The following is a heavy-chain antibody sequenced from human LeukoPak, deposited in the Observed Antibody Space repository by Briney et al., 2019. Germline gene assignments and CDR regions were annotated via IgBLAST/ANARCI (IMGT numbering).Heavy chain of an antibody. D-gene: IGHD6-13*01. Sequence: ASVKVSCKASGYTFTSYGISWVRQAPGQGLEWMGWISAYNGNTNYAQKLQGRVTVTTDTSTSTAYMELRSLRSDDTAVYYCARDLRAATHGTHFDYWGQGTLVTVSS. CDR2: ISAYNGNT. CDR3: ARDLRAATHGTHFDY. V-gene: IGHV1-18*01. J-gene: IGHJ4*02. CDR1: GYTFTSYG.